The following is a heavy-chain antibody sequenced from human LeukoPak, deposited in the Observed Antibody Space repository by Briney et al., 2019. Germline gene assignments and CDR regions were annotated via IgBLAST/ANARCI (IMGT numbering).Heavy chain of an antibody. CDR2: ISYDGSNK. Sequence: GRSLRLSCAASGFTFSSYAMHWVRQAPGKGLEWVAVISYDGSNKYYADSVKGRFTISRDNSKNTLYLQMNSLRAEDTAVYYCAAYPGGELLPLLFDYWGQGTLVTVSS. V-gene: IGHV3-30*04. D-gene: IGHD1-26*01. CDR3: AAYPGGELLPLLFDY. CDR1: GFTFSSYA. J-gene: IGHJ4*02.